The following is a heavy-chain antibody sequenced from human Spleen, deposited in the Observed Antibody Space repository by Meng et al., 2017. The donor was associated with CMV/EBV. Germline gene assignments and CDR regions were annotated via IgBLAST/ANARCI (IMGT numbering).Heavy chain of an antibody. CDR1: GGTFSSYA. Sequence: VQVVQFGAGVKTPGSSVKVSCKASGGTFSSYAISWVRQAPGQGLEWMGGIIPIFGTANYAQKFQGRVTITADESTSTAYMELSSLRSEDTAVYYCASGYCSGGSCKTAFDYWGQGTLVTVSS. CDR2: IIPIFGTA. J-gene: IGHJ4*02. V-gene: IGHV1-69*12. CDR3: ASGYCSGGSCKTAFDY. D-gene: IGHD2-15*01.